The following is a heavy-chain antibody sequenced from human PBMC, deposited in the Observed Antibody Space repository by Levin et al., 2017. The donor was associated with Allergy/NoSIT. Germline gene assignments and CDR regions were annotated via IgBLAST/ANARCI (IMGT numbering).Heavy chain of an antibody. Sequence: GESLKISCVGSGFTFINYAMNWVRQAPGKGLEWVAITSSDGTNKYYADSVKGRFTISRDNSKSTLFLQMNSLRGEDTALYHCARERGVVATPLDYDYYGLDVWGQGTTVTVSS. J-gene: IGHJ6*02. CDR1: GFTFINYA. CDR3: ARERGVVATPLDYDYYGLDV. V-gene: IGHV3-30*04. D-gene: IGHD2-15*01. CDR2: TSSDGTNK.